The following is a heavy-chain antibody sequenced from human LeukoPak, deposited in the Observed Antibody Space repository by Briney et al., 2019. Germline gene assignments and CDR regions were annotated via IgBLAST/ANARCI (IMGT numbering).Heavy chain of an antibody. CDR3: ARDERGGWGV. V-gene: IGHV3-48*03. D-gene: IGHD6-19*01. CDR2: ISSSGSNI. J-gene: IGHJ4*02. CDR1: GFTFSSYE. Sequence: GGSLRLSCAASGFTFSSYEMNWVRQAPGKGLEWVSYISSSGSNIYYADSVKGRFTISRDNAKNSLYLQMNSLRAEDTAVYYCARDERGGWGVWGQGTLVTVSS.